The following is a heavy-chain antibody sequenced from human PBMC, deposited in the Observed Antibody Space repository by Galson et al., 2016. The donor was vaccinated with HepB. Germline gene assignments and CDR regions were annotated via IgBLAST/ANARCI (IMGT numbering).Heavy chain of an antibody. CDR1: GFIFGNYG. Sequence: SLRLSCAPSGFIFGNYGMSWFRQAPGKGLEWVGLIRSEAYGGTTEYAASVEGRFSISRDDSKSVGYLQMNSLKTEDTALYYCTRYHDNSGYYHEYFQHWGQGTLVIVSS. CDR2: IRSEAYGGTT. D-gene: IGHD3-22*01. CDR3: TRYHDNSGYYHEYFQH. J-gene: IGHJ1*01. V-gene: IGHV3-49*03.